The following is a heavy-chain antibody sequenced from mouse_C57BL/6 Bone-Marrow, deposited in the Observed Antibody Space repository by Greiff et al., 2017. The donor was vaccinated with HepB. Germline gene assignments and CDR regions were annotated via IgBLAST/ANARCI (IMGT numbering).Heavy chain of an antibody. CDR2: ISYDGSN. V-gene: IGHV3-6*01. CDR1: GYSITSGYY. CDR3: ARENYDYDKKFAY. Sequence: DVKLVESGPGLVKPSQSLSLTCSVTGYSITSGYYWNWIRQFPGNKLEWMGYISYDGSNNYNPSLKNRISITRDTSKNQFFLKLNSVTTEDTATYYCARENYDYDKKFAYWGQGTLVTVSA. D-gene: IGHD2-4*01. J-gene: IGHJ3*01.